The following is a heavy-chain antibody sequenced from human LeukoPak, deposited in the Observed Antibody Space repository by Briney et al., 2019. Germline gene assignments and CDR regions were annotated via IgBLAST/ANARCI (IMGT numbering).Heavy chain of an antibody. CDR1: GFTFSTYV. Sequence: GGSLRLSCAASGFTFSTYVVNWVRQAPGKGLEWVSLIYSGGSTYYADSVKGRFTISRDNSKNTLYLQMNSLRAEDTAVYYCARGGYSYGLDYWGQGTLVTVSS. CDR3: ARGGYSYGLDY. J-gene: IGHJ4*02. V-gene: IGHV3-53*01. CDR2: IYSGGST. D-gene: IGHD5-18*01.